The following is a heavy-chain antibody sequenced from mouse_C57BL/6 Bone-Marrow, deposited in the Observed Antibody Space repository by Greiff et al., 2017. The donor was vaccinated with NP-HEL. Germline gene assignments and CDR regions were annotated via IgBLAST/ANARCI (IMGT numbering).Heavy chain of an antibody. CDR3: ARYDHYYGSSYGY. CDR2: IYPRSGNT. CDR1: GYTFTSYG. J-gene: IGHJ2*01. D-gene: IGHD1-1*01. Sequence: QVQLKQSGAELARPGASVKLSCKASGYTFTSYGISWVKQRTGQGLEWIGEIYPRSGNTYYTEKFKGKATLTADKSSSTAYMELRSLTSEDSAVYFCARYDHYYGSSYGYWGQGTTLTVSS. V-gene: IGHV1-81*01.